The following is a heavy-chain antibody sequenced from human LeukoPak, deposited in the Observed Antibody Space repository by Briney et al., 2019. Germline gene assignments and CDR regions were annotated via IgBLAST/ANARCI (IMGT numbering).Heavy chain of an antibody. V-gene: IGHV1-69*05. Sequence: ASVKVSCKASGGTFSSYAMIWVRQAPGQGLEWMGGIIPIFGTANYAQKFQGRVTITTDESTSTAYMELSSLRSEDTAVYYCARDRGGIVGGWFDYWGQGTLVTVSS. J-gene: IGHJ4*02. D-gene: IGHD1-26*01. CDR1: GGTFSSYA. CDR3: ARDRGGIVGGWFDY. CDR2: IIPIFGTA.